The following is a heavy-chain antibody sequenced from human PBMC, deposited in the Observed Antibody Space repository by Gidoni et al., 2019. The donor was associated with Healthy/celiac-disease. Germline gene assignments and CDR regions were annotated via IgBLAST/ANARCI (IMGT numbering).Heavy chain of an antibody. CDR1: GFTFSSYE. CDR3: ARYYYDSSGFKGAAFDY. J-gene: IGHJ4*02. V-gene: IGHV3-48*03. Sequence: EVQLVESGGGLVQPGGSLRLSCAASGFTFSSYEMNWVRQATGKGLEWVSYISSSGSTIYYADSVKGRFTISRDNAKNSLYLQMNSLRAEDTAVYYCARYYYDSSGFKGAAFDYWGQGTLVTVSS. CDR2: ISSSGSTI. D-gene: IGHD3-22*01.